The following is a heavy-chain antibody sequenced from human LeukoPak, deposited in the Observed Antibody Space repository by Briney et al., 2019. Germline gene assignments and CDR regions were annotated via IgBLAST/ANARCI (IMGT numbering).Heavy chain of an antibody. D-gene: IGHD5-24*01. V-gene: IGHV4-61*02. CDR1: GASISSESYY. CDR3: ARVMAVNPDWFDP. Sequence: SETLSLTCTVSGASISSESYYWTWIRQPAGKGLEWIGRIYNTGNTKYNPSLKSRVTISIDTSKNQFSLKLNSVTAADTAVYYCARVMAVNPDWFDPWGQGTLVTVSS. CDR2: IYNTGNT. J-gene: IGHJ5*02.